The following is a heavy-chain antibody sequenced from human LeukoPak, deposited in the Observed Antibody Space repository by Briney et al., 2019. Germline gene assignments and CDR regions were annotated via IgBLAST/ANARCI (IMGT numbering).Heavy chain of an antibody. D-gene: IGHD6-19*01. J-gene: IGHJ3*02. CDR2: IYSGGST. V-gene: IGHV3-53*05. CDR1: GFTVSNNY. CDR3: AKSSSVQWLASYPSPDAFDI. Sequence: AGGSLRLSCAASGFTVSNNYVSWVRQAPGKGLEWVSVIYSGGSTYYADSVKGRFTISRDNSKNTLYLQMNSLRAEDTAVYYCAKSSSVQWLASYPSPDAFDIWGQGTMVTVSS.